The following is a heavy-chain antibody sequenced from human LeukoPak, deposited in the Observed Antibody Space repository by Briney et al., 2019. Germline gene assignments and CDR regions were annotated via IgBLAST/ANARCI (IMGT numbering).Heavy chain of an antibody. Sequence: HPGGSLRLSRAASGFSFSSYGMHWVRQAPGQGLEWVAVISYDGSNKYYADSVKGRFTISRDNSKNTLYLQMNSLRAEDTAVYYCARDRNGNYGRWGFDYWGQGTLVTVSS. J-gene: IGHJ4*02. CDR1: GFSFSSYG. CDR2: ISYDGSNK. D-gene: IGHD4-17*01. V-gene: IGHV3-30*03. CDR3: ARDRNGNYGRWGFDY.